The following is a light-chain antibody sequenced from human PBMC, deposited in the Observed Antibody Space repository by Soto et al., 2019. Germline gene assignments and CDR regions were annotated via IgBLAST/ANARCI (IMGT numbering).Light chain of an antibody. CDR3: QQYDNLPPYS. Sequence: IQMTQSPSSLSASVGDRVTITCQASQDIYIYLNWYQQKPGKAPKLLIYDASNLETGVPSRFSGSGSGTHSTFTISSLQADDFATYYCQQYDNLPPYSFGQGTKVESK. CDR1: QDIYIY. J-gene: IGKJ2*03. V-gene: IGKV1-33*01. CDR2: DAS.